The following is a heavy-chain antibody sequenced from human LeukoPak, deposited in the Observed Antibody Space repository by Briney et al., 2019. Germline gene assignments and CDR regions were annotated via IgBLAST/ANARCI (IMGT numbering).Heavy chain of an antibody. CDR3: AREYF. CDR1: GFTFGSQW. V-gene: IGHV3-7*01. Sequence: PGGSLRLSCAASGFTFGSQWLRWVRQAPGKGPESAASIKQDGSQIYYVDSVKGRFTISRDNAQNSLYLQMNSLRAGDTAIYFCAREYFWGQGTLVTVSS. J-gene: IGHJ4*02. CDR2: IKQDGSQI.